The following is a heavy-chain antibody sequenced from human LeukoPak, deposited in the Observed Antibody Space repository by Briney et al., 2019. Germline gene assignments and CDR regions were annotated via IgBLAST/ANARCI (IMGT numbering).Heavy chain of an antibody. CDR2: ISSSSSYI. CDR3: AGSGGIAAPYYYYYYMDV. D-gene: IGHD6-6*01. CDR1: GFTFSSYS. J-gene: IGHJ6*03. Sequence: GGSLRLSCAASGFTFSSYSVNWVRQAPGKGLEWVSSISSSSSYIYYADSVKGRFTISRDNAKNSLYLQMNSLRAENTAVYYCAGSGGIAAPYYYYYYMDVWGKGTTVTVSS. V-gene: IGHV3-21*01.